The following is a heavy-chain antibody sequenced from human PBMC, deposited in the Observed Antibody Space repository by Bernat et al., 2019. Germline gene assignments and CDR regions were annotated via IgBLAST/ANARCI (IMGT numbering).Heavy chain of an antibody. V-gene: IGHV4-38-2*02. CDR1: GYSISSGYY. D-gene: IGHD6-13*01. CDR3: AREPIAAGVDY. Sequence: QVQLQESGPGLVKPSETLSLTCAVSGYSISSGYYWGWIRQPPGKGLEWIGSIDHSGRTYYNPSLKSRVTIAVDTSKNQFSLKLSSVTAADTAVYYCAREPIAAGVDYWCQGTLVTVSS. CDR2: IDHSGRT. J-gene: IGHJ4*02.